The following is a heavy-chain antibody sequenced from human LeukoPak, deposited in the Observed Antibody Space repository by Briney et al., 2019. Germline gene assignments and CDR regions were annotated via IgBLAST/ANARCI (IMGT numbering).Heavy chain of an antibody. CDR3: ARSIELRLGELSPLTNYFDY. V-gene: IGHV4-34*01. CDR2: INHSGST. D-gene: IGHD3-16*02. CDR1: GFTASSNY. Sequence: GSLRLSCAASGFTASSNYMCWIRQPPGKGLEWIGEINHSGSTNYNPSLKSQVTISVDTSKNQFSLKLSSVTAADTAVYYCARSIELRLGELSPLTNYFDYWGQGTLVTVSS. J-gene: IGHJ4*02.